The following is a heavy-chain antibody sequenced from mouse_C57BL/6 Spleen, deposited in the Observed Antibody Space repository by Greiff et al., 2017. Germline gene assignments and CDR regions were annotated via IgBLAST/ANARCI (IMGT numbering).Heavy chain of an antibody. CDR3: TTEGYDYDKAY. CDR2: IDPENGDT. D-gene: IGHD2-4*01. V-gene: IGHV14-4*01. CDR1: GFNIKDDY. J-gene: IGHJ3*01. Sequence: EVQLQQSGAELVRPGASVKLSCTASGFNIKDDYMHWVKQRPEQGLEWIGWIDPENGDTEYASKFQGKATITADKSSNTAYLQLSSLKSEDTAVYYCTTEGYDYDKAYWGQGTLVTVSA.